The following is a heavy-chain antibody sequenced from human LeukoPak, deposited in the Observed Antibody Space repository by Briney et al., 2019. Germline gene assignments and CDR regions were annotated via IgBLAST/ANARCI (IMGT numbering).Heavy chain of an antibody. V-gene: IGHV3-30*02. J-gene: IGHJ5*02. CDR3: AKDLLKEGSYGSGIDWFDP. D-gene: IGHD3-10*01. CDR1: GFIFSNYG. CDR2: IRYDGSHK. Sequence: GGSLRLSCAASGFIFSNYGMHWVRQAPGKGLEWVSFIRYDGSHKHYADSVKGRFTISRENSKKTLYLQMNSLRPEDTAMYYCAKDLLKEGSYGSGIDWFDPWGQGAQVTVSP.